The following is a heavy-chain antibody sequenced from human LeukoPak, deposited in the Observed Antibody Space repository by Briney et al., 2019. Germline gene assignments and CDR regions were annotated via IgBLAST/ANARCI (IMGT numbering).Heavy chain of an antibody. CDR2: ISAYNGNT. Sequence: GASEKVSCKASGYTFTSYGISWVRQAPGQGLEWMGWISAYNGNTNYAQKLQGRVTMTTGTSTSTAYMELRSLRSDDTAVYYCAIGHPIYCSGGSCYLDYWGRGTLVTVSS. J-gene: IGHJ4*02. V-gene: IGHV1-18*01. CDR3: AIGHPIYCSGGSCYLDY. CDR1: GYTFTSYG. D-gene: IGHD2-15*01.